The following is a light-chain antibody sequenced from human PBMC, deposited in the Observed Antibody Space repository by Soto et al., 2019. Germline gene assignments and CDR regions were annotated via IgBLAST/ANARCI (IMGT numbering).Light chain of an antibody. CDR1: QSVSSY. J-gene: IGKJ1*01. CDR2: GAS. Sequence: EIVMTQSPATLSVSPGERATLSCRASQSVSSYLVWYQQKSGQAPRLLIYGASTRATGIPARFSGSGSGTDFTLTIRSLQSEDFAVYYCQQHNDWPLTFGQGSKVEIK. CDR3: QQHNDWPLT. V-gene: IGKV3-15*01.